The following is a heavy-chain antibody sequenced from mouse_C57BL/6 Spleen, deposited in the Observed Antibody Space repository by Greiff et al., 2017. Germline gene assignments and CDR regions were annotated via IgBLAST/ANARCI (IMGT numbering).Heavy chain of an antibody. CDR3: ARWGTTVVASYWYFDV. CDR2: IDPSDSYT. J-gene: IGHJ1*03. Sequence: QVQLQQPGAELVMPGASVKLSCKASGYTFTSYWMHWVKQRPGQGLEWIGEIDPSDSYTNYNQKFKGKSTLTVDKSSSTAYMQLSSLTSEDAAVYYCARWGTTVVASYWYFDVWGTGTPVTVSS. D-gene: IGHD1-1*01. V-gene: IGHV1-69*01. CDR1: GYTFTSYW.